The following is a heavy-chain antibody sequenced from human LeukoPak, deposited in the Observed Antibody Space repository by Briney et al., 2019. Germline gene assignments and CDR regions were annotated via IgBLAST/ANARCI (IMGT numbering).Heavy chain of an antibody. CDR2: ISYTGST. Sequence: SETLSLTCTVSGGSISSSSYFWAWIRQPPGKGLEWIGSISYTGSTYYNPSLKSRVTIPVDTSKNQFSLKLSSVTAADTAVYYCARTYYYDSSFRFDPWGQGTLVTVSS. J-gene: IGHJ5*02. D-gene: IGHD3-22*01. V-gene: IGHV4-39*01. CDR3: ARTYYYDSSFRFDP. CDR1: GGSISSSSYF.